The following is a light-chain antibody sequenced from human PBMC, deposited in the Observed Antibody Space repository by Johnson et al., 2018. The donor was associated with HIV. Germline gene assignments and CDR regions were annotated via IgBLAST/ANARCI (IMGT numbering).Light chain of an antibody. CDR3: GTWDSSLSAYV. CDR1: SSSIGNDY. Sequence: QSVLTQPPSVSAAPGQKVTISCSGNSSSIGNDYISWYQQLPGTAPKVLIYDNDQRPLGIPDRFSASKSGTSATLVITGLQTGDEADYYCGTWDSSLSAYVFGTGTKVTVL. J-gene: IGLJ1*01. V-gene: IGLV1-51*01. CDR2: DND.